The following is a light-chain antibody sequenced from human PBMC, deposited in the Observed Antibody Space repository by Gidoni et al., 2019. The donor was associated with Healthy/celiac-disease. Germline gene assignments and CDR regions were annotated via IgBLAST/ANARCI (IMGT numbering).Light chain of an antibody. J-gene: IGKJ1*01. V-gene: IGKV1-27*01. CDR3: QKYNSALWT. Sequence: DIQMTQSPSSLSASVGDRVTITCRASQGISNYLAWYQQKPGKVPKLLIYAASTLQSGVPSRFSGSGSGTDFTRTISSLQHEDVATYYCQKYNSALWTFGQGTKVEIK. CDR1: QGISNY. CDR2: AAS.